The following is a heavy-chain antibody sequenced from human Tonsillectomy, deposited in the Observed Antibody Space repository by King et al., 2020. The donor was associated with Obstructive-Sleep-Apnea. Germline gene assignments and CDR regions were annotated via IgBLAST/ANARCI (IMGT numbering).Heavy chain of an antibody. CDR1: AFTFSRHT. CDR3: AREGGRLSSNFDYFDY. V-gene: IGHV3-21*01. Sequence: VQLVESGGGLVKPGESLRLSCAASAFTFSRHTMNWVRQAPGKGLEWVASISSNAAYIYYADSLRGRFTIYRDNAKDSLYLQMNSLRAEDTAVYYCAREGGRLSSNFDYFDYWGQGTMVTVSS. J-gene: IGHJ4*02. CDR2: ISSNAAYI. D-gene: IGHD2-2*01.